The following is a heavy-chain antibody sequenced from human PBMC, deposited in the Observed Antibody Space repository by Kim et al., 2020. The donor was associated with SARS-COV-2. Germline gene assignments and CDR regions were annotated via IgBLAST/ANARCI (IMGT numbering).Heavy chain of an antibody. CDR1: GFTFSSYG. CDR2: IWYDGSNK. V-gene: IGHV3-33*01. J-gene: IGHJ6*02. D-gene: IGHD6-19*01. Sequence: GGSLRLSCAASGFTFSSYGMHWVRQAPGKGLEWVAVIWYDGSNKFYADSVKGRFTISRDNSKNTLYLQMNSLRAEDTAVYYCARDQNQWPAVLNYYGMDVWGQGTTVTVSS. CDR3: ARDQNQWPAVLNYYGMDV.